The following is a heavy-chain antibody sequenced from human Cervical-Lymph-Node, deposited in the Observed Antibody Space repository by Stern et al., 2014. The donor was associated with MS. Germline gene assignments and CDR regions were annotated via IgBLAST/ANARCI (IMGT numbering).Heavy chain of an antibody. Sequence: QLVESGAEVKKTGASVKVSCKVSGHSLTELSMHWVRQAPGKGIEWMGGFDPENGESVYVQTFQGRATMTEDPCTDTAYMTRISLRSEDTAIYYCATQESESYQLDNWGQGTLVTVSS. J-gene: IGHJ4*02. V-gene: IGHV1-24*01. D-gene: IGHD1-26*01. CDR1: GHSLTELS. CDR3: ATQESESYQLDN. CDR2: FDPENGES.